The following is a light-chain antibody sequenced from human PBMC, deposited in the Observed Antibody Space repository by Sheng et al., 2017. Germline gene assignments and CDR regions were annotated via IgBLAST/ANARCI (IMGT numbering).Light chain of an antibody. CDR1: VFPKQY. V-gene: IGLV3-25*03. J-gene: IGLJ3*02. CDR2: KDS. CDR3: QSADSGTYFSFWV. Sequence: SYELTQPPSVSVSPGQTARITCSGDVFPKQYAYWYQQKPGQAPVXMIYKDSERPSGIPERFSGSTSGTTVTLTISGVQAEDEADYYCQSADSGTYFSFWVFGRRDQARPS.